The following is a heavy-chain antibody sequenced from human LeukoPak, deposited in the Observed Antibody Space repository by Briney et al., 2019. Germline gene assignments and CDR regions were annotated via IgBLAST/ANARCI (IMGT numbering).Heavy chain of an antibody. Sequence: ASVKVSCKASGYTFTGYYMHWVRQAPGQGLEWMGWINPNSGGTNYAQKFQGRVTMTRDTSISTAYMELSRLRSDDTAVYYCARDDGYSGGFDPWGQGTLVTVSS. CDR1: GYTFTGYY. J-gene: IGHJ5*02. V-gene: IGHV1-2*02. CDR2: INPNSGGT. CDR3: ARDDGYSGGFDP. D-gene: IGHD5-24*01.